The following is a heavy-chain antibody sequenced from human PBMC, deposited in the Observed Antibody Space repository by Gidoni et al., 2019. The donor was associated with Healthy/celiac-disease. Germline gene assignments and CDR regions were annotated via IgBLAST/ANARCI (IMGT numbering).Heavy chain of an antibody. J-gene: IGHJ4*02. D-gene: IGHD4-17*01. CDR1: GFTFGDYA. CDR2: IRSKAYGGTT. CDR3: TRPSYGDYVDY. V-gene: IGHV3-49*03. Sequence: EVQLVESGGGLVQPGRSLRLSCTASGFTFGDYAMSWFRQAPGKGLEWVCFIRSKAYGGTTEYAASVKGRFTISRDDSKSIAYLQMNSLKTEDTAVYYCTRPSYGDYVDYWGQGTLVTVSS.